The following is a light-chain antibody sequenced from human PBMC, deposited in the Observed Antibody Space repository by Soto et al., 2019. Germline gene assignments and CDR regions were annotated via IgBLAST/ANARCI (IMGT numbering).Light chain of an antibody. J-gene: IGKJ2*01. CDR2: SAS. CDR3: QQSYSNSYT. V-gene: IGKV1-39*01. Sequence: DIQLTQSPSSLSASVGDRITITCRASQSMSDSLNWYQQKSGQAPKLLIYSASNLESGVPSRFSGGGSGTDFTLTISSLHPEDIGTYFCQQSYSNSYTFGQGTTLEIK. CDR1: QSMSDS.